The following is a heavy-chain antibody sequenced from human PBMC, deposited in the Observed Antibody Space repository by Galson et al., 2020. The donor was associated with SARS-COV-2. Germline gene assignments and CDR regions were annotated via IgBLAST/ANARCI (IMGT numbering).Heavy chain of an antibody. CDR1: GGSISRNF. D-gene: IGHD4-17*01. J-gene: IGHJ6*02. CDR3: ARHGDYYYYGLEV. CDR2: INQSGNS. V-gene: IGHV4-34*01. Sequence: SETLSLTCSVHGGSISRNFWSWIRQSPGKGLEWIGEINQSGNSDYKPSLKSRVTMSVDTSRNEVSLKLQSVTAADTAVYYCARHGDYYYYGLEVWGQGTTVTVSS.